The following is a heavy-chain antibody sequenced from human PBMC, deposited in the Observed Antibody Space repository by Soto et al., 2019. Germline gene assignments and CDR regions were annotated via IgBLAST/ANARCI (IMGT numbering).Heavy chain of an antibody. Sequence: ASVKVSCKVSENTLSDLSMHWVRQAPGKGREWMGGFDPEDDETVYAQNFQGRLTMTEDTSTDTAYMDLSSLRSDDTAVYYCATAPPGFYYGSGLPNWGQGTLVTVS. CDR1: ENTLSDLS. J-gene: IGHJ4*02. V-gene: IGHV1-24*01. D-gene: IGHD3-10*01. CDR3: ATAPPGFYYGSGLPN. CDR2: FDPEDDET.